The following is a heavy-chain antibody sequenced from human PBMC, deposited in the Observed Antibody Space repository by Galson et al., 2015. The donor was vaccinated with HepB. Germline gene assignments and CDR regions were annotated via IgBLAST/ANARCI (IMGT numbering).Heavy chain of an antibody. V-gene: IGHV3-15*01. CDR1: GFSFSNAW. Sequence: SLRLSCAASGFSFSNAWMSWVRQAPGKGLEWIGRIKSKTDGETTDYAAPVKGRFTISRDDSKRTLYLQMKSLKTEDTAVYYCTTLYSGSYYLRDYFYMGVWGKGTTVAVSS. D-gene: IGHD1-26*01. CDR3: TTLYSGSYYLRDYFYMGV. J-gene: IGHJ6*03. CDR2: IKSKTDGETT.